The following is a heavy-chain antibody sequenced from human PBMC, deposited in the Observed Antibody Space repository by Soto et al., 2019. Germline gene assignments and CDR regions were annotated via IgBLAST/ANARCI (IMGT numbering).Heavy chain of an antibody. CDR1: GYTFTNYA. CDR2: INIGKGNT. CDR3: ARAGDDCSAAKCYVIDY. Sequence: ASVKVSCKASGYTFTNYAMHWVRQAPGQRLEWMGWINIGKGNTKISQKFQDRITITSDTSARTAYMDLSSLRSEDTAMYYCARAGDDCSAAKCYVIDYWGQGTLVTVSS. V-gene: IGHV1-3*04. D-gene: IGHD2-2*01. J-gene: IGHJ4*02.